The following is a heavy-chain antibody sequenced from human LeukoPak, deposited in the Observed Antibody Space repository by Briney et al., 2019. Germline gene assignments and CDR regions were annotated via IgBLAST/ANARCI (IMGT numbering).Heavy chain of an antibody. D-gene: IGHD5-24*01. Sequence: TSETLSLTCTVSGGSISSSSYYWGWIRQPPGKGLEWIGSTYYSGSTYYNPSLKSRVTISVDTSKNQFSLKLSSVTAADTAVYYCARGEMATVDYWGQGTLVTVSS. CDR3: ARGEMATVDY. CDR2: TYYSGST. V-gene: IGHV4-39*07. CDR1: GGSISSSSYY. J-gene: IGHJ4*02.